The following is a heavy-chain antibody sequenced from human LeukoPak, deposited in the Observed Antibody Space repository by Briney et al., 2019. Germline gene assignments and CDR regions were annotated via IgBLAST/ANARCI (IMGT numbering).Heavy chain of an antibody. CDR1: GFTFSSYA. V-gene: IGHV3-21*01. Sequence: GGSLRLSCAASGFTFSSYAMNWVRQAPGKGLEWVSSFGTRSTSIYYARSVTGRFIISRDNAKNTLYLQMSSLRAEDTAVYYCTRDRRYGGMDVWGQGTTVTVSS. J-gene: IGHJ6*02. D-gene: IGHD1-1*01. CDR3: TRDRRYGGMDV. CDR2: FGTRSTSI.